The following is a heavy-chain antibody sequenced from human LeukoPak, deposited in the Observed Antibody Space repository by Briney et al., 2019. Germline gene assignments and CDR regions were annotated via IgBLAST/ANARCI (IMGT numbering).Heavy chain of an antibody. J-gene: IGHJ5*02. V-gene: IGHV3-21*04. CDR3: ARDSAAYDFRENWFDP. D-gene: IGHD3-3*01. Sequence: GGSLRLSCAASGFTFSSYSMNWVRQAPGKGLEWVSSISSSSSYIYYADSVKGRFTISRDNAKNSLYLQMNSLRAEDTAVYYCARDSAAYDFRENWFDPWGQGTLVTVSS. CDR2: ISSSSSYI. CDR1: GFTFSSYS.